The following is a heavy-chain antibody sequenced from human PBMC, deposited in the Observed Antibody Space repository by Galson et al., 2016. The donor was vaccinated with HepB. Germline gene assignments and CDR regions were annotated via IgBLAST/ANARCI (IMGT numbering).Heavy chain of an antibody. D-gene: IGHD6-19*01. CDR2: ISESGDAT. V-gene: IGHV3-23*01. Sequence: SLRLSCAASGFTFDDYAMNWVRQAPGKGLEWVAGISESGDATHYADSVKGRFSISRDNSKNTLHLQMNSLGVDDTAVYHCAKDALSGCYRVPCYWHFNLWGRGTLVAVSS. J-gene: IGHJ2*01. CDR1: GFTFDDYA. CDR3: AKDALSGCYRVPCYWHFNL.